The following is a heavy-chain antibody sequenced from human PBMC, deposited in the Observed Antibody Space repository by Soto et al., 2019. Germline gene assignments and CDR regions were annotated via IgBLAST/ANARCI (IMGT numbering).Heavy chain of an antibody. Sequence: GGSLRLSCAAAGFTFSSYAMSWVRQAPGKGLGWVSAISGSGGSTYYADSVKGRFTISRDNSKNTLYLQINSLRAEDTAVYYCAKIGRIAAAGIYFTYWGQGTRVTVSS. J-gene: IGHJ4*02. CDR1: GFTFSSYA. CDR2: ISGSGGST. CDR3: AKIGRIAAAGIYFTY. D-gene: IGHD6-13*01. V-gene: IGHV3-23*01.